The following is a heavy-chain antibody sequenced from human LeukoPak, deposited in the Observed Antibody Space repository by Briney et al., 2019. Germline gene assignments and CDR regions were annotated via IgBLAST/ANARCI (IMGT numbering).Heavy chain of an antibody. V-gene: IGHV3-33*01. CDR3: ARGVDYYDSSGTIDY. D-gene: IGHD3-22*01. CDR1: GFTFSSYA. J-gene: IGHJ4*02. Sequence: PGGSLRLSCAASGFTFSSYAMHWVRQAPGKGLEWVAVVWYDGSKTYSADSVKGRITISRDDSKNTLYLQMNSLRAEDTAVYYWARGVDYYDSSGTIDYWGRGTLVTVSS. CDR2: VWYDGSKT.